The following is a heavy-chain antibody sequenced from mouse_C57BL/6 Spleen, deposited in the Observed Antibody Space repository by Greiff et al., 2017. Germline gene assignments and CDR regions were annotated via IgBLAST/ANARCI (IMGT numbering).Heavy chain of an antibody. Sequence: EVQLQESGPGLVKPSQSLSLTCSVTGYSITSGYYWNWIRQFPGNKLEWMGYISYDGSNNYNPSLKNRISITRDTSKNQFFLKLNSVTTEDTATYYCAYYGSSSYYAMDYWGQGTSVTVSS. V-gene: IGHV3-6*01. CDR2: ISYDGSN. CDR3: AYYGSSSYYAMDY. J-gene: IGHJ4*01. D-gene: IGHD1-1*01. CDR1: GYSITSGYY.